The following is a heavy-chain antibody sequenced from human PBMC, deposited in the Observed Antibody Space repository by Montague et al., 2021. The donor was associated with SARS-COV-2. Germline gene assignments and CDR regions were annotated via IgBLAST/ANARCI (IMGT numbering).Heavy chain of an antibody. V-gene: IGHV4-59*08. D-gene: IGHD2-15*01. Sequence: SETLSLTCTVSGGSVSSFYWSWFRQPPGKGLEWIGYISGIGSTNYNPSLTSRVTMSVDTSKNQFSLKVNSVTAADTAVYYCARHSSATLPAVYWGQGTLVTVSS. CDR1: GGSVSSFY. CDR2: ISGIGST. CDR3: ARHSSATLPAVY. J-gene: IGHJ4*02.